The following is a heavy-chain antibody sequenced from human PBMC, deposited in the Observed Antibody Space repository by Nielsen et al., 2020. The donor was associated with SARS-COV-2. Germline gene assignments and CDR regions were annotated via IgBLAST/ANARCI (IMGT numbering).Heavy chain of an antibody. CDR2: ISAYNGNT. Sequence: ASVKVSCKASGYTFTSYGISWVRQAPGQGLEWMGWISAYNGNTNYAQKLQGRVTMTTDTSTSTAYMELRSLRSDDTAVYYCARDDWVDYDFWSGYYPYYYGMDVWGQGTTVTVSS. J-gene: IGHJ6*02. D-gene: IGHD3-3*01. V-gene: IGHV1-18*01. CDR1: GYTFTSYG. CDR3: ARDDWVDYDFWSGYYPYYYGMDV.